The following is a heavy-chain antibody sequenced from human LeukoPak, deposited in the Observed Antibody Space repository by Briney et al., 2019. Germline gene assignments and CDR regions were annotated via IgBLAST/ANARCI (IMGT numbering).Heavy chain of an antibody. CDR1: GGSFSGYY. CDR2: INHSGST. D-gene: IGHD3-10*01. Sequence: SETLSLTCAVYGGSFSGYYWSWIRQPPGKGLEWIGEINHSGSTNYNPSLKSRVTISVDTSKNQFSLKLSSVTPEDTAVYYCAKAHWGDPSRNYYYYGMDVWGQGTTVTVSS. CDR3: AKAHWGDPSRNYYYYGMDV. V-gene: IGHV4-34*01. J-gene: IGHJ6*02.